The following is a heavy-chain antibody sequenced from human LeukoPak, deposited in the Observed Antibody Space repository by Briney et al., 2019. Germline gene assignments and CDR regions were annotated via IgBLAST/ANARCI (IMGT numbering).Heavy chain of an antibody. CDR3: AKGISMVRGVIDY. CDR2: IRYDGSNK. CDR1: GFTFGSYG. D-gene: IGHD3-10*01. V-gene: IGHV3-30*02. J-gene: IGHJ4*02. Sequence: GGSLRLSCAASGFTFGSYGMHWARQAPGKGLEWVAFIRYDGSNKYYADSVKGRFTISRDNSKNTLYLQMNSLRAEDTAVYYCAKGISMVRGVIDYWGQGTLVTVSS.